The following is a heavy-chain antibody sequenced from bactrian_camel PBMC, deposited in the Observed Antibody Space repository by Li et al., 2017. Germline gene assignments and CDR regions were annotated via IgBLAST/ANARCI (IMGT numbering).Heavy chain of an antibody. J-gene: IGHJ6*01. CDR1: GSTYA. V-gene: IGHV3S53*01. CDR2: IDRYGAT. CDR3: AADVSPSCGTWAIAEFDA. D-gene: IGHD2*01. Sequence: HVQLVESGGGSAQAGGSLTLSCTASGSTYAMGWFRQAPGKPREGVAVIDRYGATTYADAVKGRFTFSRDNAKNMLNLQMNSLKPEDTAMYYCAADVSPSCGTWAIAEFDAWGQGTQVTVS.